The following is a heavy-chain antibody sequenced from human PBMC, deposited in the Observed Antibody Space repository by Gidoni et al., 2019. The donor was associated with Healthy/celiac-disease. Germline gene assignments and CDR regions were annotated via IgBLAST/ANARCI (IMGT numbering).Heavy chain of an antibody. CDR2: IYYSGST. Sequence: QVQLQESGPGLVKPSETLSLTCTVSGGSISSYYWSWIRQPPGKGLEWIGYIYYSGSTNYNPSLKSRVTISVDTSKNQFSLKLSSVTAADTAVYYCARGPLRVWFGELSEYYFDYWGQGTLVTVSS. CDR3: ARGPLRVWFGELSEYYFDY. V-gene: IGHV4-59*01. CDR1: GGSISSYY. D-gene: IGHD3-10*01. J-gene: IGHJ4*02.